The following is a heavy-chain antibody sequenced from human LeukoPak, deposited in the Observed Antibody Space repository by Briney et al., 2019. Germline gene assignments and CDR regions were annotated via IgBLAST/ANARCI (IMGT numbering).Heavy chain of an antibody. CDR1: GGSISSSSYY. Sequence: PSETLSLTCTVSGGSISSSSYYWGWIRQPPGKGLEWIGSIYYSGSTYYNPSLKSRVTISVDTSKNQFSLKLSSVTAADTAVYYCERALLSDGLRPYYFDSWGQGTLVTVSS. V-gene: IGHV4-39*07. J-gene: IGHJ4*02. CDR2: IYYSGST. CDR3: ERALLSDGLRPYYFDS. D-gene: IGHD2-21*02.